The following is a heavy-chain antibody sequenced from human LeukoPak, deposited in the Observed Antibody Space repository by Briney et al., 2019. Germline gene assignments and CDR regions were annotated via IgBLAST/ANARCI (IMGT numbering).Heavy chain of an antibody. D-gene: IGHD3-16*01. V-gene: IGHV4-59*01. CDR3: ARDGADNYYYMDV. J-gene: IGHJ6*03. Sequence: SETLSLTCAVYGGSFSGYYWSWIRQPPGKGLEWIGYIYYSGSTNYNPSLKSRVTISVDTSKNQFSLKLSSVTAADTAVYYCARDGADNYYYMDVWGKGTTVTVSS. CDR2: IYYSGST. CDR1: GGSFSGYY.